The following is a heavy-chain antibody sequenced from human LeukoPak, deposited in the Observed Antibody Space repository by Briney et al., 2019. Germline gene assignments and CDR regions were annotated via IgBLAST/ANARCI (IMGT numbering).Heavy chain of an antibody. V-gene: IGHV1-18*04. J-gene: IGHJ5*02. CDR1: GYTFNTYG. CDR2: NSAYNGNT. D-gene: IGHD6-19*01. Sequence: AASVKVSCKASGYTFNTYGINWVRQAPGQGLEWMGWNSAYNGNTNYAQNFQGRITLTTDTSTSTAYMDLTSLRFDDTAVYYCARDGRQWVPLNWFDPWGQGTLVIVSS. CDR3: ARDGRQWVPLNWFDP.